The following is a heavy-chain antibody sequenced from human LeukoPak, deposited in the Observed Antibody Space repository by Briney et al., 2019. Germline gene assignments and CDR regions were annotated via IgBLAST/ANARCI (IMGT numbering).Heavy chain of an antibody. CDR1: GGSISSYY. D-gene: IGHD1-26*01. Sequence: ASETLSLTCTVSGGSISSYYWSWIRQPAGKGLEWIGRIYTSGSTNYNPSLKSRVTMSVDTSKNQFSLKLSSVTAADTAVYYCARGGRAAHFPYYFDYWGQGTLVTVSS. CDR2: IYTSGST. J-gene: IGHJ4*02. CDR3: ARGGRAAHFPYYFDY. V-gene: IGHV4-4*07.